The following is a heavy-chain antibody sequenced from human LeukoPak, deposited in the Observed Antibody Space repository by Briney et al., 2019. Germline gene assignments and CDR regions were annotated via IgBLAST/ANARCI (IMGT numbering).Heavy chain of an antibody. CDR1: GFTFSRYT. D-gene: IGHD3-16*01. CDR3: ARDGGRIAMYYFDS. V-gene: IGHV3-21*01. J-gene: IGHJ4*02. Sequence: GGSLGLSCAASGFTFSRYTMNWVRQAPGKGLEWVSSISSRSSYIYYADSVKGRFTISRDNAKNSLHLQMNSLRAEDTAVYYCARDGGRIAMYYFDSWGQGTLVTVSS. CDR2: ISSRSSYI.